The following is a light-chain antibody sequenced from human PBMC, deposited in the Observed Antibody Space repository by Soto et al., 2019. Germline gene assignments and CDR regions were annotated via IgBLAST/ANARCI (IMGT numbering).Light chain of an antibody. J-gene: IGLJ1*01. V-gene: IGLV2-14*01. Sequence: ALTQPASVSGSPGQSITISCSGTRSDIGSYNYVAWYQQFPGKTPKILIYGVSNRPSGVSSRFSGSKSGNTASLTISGLQAEDEADYYCISYTGSSTSYVFGSGTKV. CDR1: RSDIGSYNY. CDR3: ISYTGSSTSYV. CDR2: GVS.